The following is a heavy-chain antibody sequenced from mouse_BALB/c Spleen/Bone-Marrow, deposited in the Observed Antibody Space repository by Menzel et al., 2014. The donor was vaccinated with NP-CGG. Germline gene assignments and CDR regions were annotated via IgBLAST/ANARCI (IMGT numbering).Heavy chain of an antibody. J-gene: IGHJ1*01. D-gene: IGHD2-12*01. V-gene: IGHV1-69*02. CDR3: ARGGNCYDGYWYFDV. Sequence: VQLQQSGAELVKPGASVKLSCKASGYTFTCYWMHWVKQRPGQGLEWIGGIDPSDSYTNYNQKFKGKATLTVDKSSSTGYMQHSSVTSEDSAVDYCARGGNCYDGYWYFDVWGSRTTVTVSS. CDR1: GYTFTCYW. CDR2: IDPSDSYT.